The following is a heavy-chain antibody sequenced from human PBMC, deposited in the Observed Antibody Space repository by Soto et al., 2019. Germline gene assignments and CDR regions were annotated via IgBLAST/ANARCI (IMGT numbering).Heavy chain of an antibody. CDR2: IIPMLGIA. CDR3: AREGGPATVTTRDY. Sequence: QVQLVQSGAEVKKPGSSVKVSCKASGGTFSSYTISWVRQAPGQGREWMGRIIPMLGIANYAQKFQGRVTITADKSTSTAYMELSSLRSEDTAVYYCAREGGPATVTTRDYWGQGPLVTVSS. V-gene: IGHV1-69*08. J-gene: IGHJ4*02. D-gene: IGHD4-17*01. CDR1: GGTFSSYT.